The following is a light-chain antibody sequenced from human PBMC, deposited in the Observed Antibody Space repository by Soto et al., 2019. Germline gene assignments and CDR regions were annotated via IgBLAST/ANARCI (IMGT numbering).Light chain of an antibody. CDR1: QSVNNN. J-gene: IGKJ1*01. Sequence: IVMPQSPATLSVSPGERASLSCRASQSVNNNLAWYQQKPGQAPRLLIYGSSTRATGIPARFSGSGSGTEFTLTISSLQSEDFAVYYCQQYNNWPRTFGQGTKVDIK. CDR2: GSS. CDR3: QQYNNWPRT. V-gene: IGKV3-15*01.